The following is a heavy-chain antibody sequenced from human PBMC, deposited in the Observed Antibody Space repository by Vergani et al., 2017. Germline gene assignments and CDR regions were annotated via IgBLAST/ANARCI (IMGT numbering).Heavy chain of an antibody. D-gene: IGHD1-26*01. Sequence: QVQLVQFGAEVKKPGSSVKVSCKASGGTFSSYAISWVRQAPGQGLEWMGGIIPIFGTANYAQKFQGRATITADESTSTAYMELSSLRSEDTAVYYCARDLNRYSGSNGGAWGYWGQGTLVTVSS. J-gene: IGHJ4*02. CDR3: ARDLNRYSGSNGGAWGY. V-gene: IGHV1-69*13. CDR2: IIPIFGTA. CDR1: GGTFSSYA.